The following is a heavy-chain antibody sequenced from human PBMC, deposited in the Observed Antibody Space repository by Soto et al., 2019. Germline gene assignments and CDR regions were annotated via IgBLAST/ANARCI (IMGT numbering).Heavy chain of an antibody. J-gene: IGHJ4*02. CDR1: GFTFSTYT. CDR3: ASEDGVVGSSSAFDH. V-gene: IGHV3-21*01. D-gene: IGHD1-26*01. CDR2: INGRSNYV. Sequence: EVQVVESGGGLVKPGGSLRLSCVFSGFTFSTYTMNWVRQAPGKGLEWVSSINGRSNYVYYADSVKGRFTISRDNAENSLYLQMNRLRAEDTAIYYCASEDGVVGSSSAFDHWGLGTLVTVSS.